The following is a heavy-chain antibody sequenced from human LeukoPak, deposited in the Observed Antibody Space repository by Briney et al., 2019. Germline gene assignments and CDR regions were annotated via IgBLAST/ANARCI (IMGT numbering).Heavy chain of an antibody. CDR3: ARDMRYYYDSSGYYYYFDY. D-gene: IGHD3-22*01. CDR2: INSDGSST. Sequence: GGSLRLSCAASGFTFSSYWMHWVRQAPGKGLVWVSRINSDGSSTSYADSVKGRLTISRDNAKNTLYLQMNSLRAEDTAVYYCARDMRYYYDSSGYYYYFDYWGQGTLVTVSS. J-gene: IGHJ4*02. CDR1: GFTFSSYW. V-gene: IGHV3-74*01.